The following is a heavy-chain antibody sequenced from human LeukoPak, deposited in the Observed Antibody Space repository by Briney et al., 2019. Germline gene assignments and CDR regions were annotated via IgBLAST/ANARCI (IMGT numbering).Heavy chain of an antibody. V-gene: IGHV3-21*01. CDR1: GYTFSSYS. D-gene: IGHD3-22*01. Sequence: GGSLRLSCLASGYTFSSYSINWVRQAPGKGLEWVSSISVRSNYIYYADSVRGRFRISRDDARDSLYLQMNGLRAEDTAVYYCVRLRRNSDTSGFYYYYDFWGQGTLVTVSS. CDR2: ISVRSNYI. CDR3: VRLRRNSDTSGFYYYYDF. J-gene: IGHJ4*02.